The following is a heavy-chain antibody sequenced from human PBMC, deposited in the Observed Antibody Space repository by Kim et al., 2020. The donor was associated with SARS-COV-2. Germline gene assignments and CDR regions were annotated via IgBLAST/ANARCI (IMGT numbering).Heavy chain of an antibody. J-gene: IGHJ4*02. V-gene: IGHV4-34*01. CDR1: GGSFSGYY. CDR2: INHSGST. CDR3: ARAVSGLDY. Sequence: SETLSLTCAVYGGSFSGYYWSWIRQPPGKGLEWIGEINHSGSTNYNPSLKSRVTISVDTSKNQFSLKLSSVTAADTAVYYCARAVSGLDYWGQGTLVTVSS.